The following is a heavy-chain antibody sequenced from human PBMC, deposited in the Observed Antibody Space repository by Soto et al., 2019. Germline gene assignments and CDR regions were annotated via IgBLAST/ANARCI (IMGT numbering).Heavy chain of an antibody. V-gene: IGHV3-30*04. J-gene: IGHJ5*02. CDR2: ISKDGMNK. Sequence: QVRLVESGGGVVQPGRSLRLCCRASGFSFSSYAMYWFRQPPGKGLEWVAVISKDGMNKNYADSVKGRVTVSRDNANYSLDLQLNSLRGEDTAMYYCARDMYSSDYFVKWFEPWGQGTLVTVSS. D-gene: IGHD6-19*01. CDR3: ARDMYSSDYFVKWFEP. CDR1: GFSFSSYA.